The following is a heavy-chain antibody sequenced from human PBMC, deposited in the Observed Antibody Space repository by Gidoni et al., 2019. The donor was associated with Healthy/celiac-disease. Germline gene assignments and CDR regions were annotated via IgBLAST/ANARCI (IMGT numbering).Heavy chain of an antibody. CDR1: GFALSTSRLC. V-gene: IGHV2-70*15. Sequence: QVTLRESGSALLKPTQTLTLTCTFSGFALSTSRLCLRWIRQPPGKALEWLARSDWDDDKYYSTSLKTRLTISKDTSKNQVVLTMTNMDPVDTATYYGARIFVVERSGSYPGDVWGQGTTVTVSS. CDR2: SDWDDDK. D-gene: IGHD3-10*01. CDR3: ARIFVVERSGSYPGDV. J-gene: IGHJ6*02.